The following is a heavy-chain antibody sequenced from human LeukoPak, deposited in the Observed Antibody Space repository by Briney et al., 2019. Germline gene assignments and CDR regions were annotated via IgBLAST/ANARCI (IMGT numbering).Heavy chain of an antibody. D-gene: IGHD6-13*01. V-gene: IGHV1-8*01. CDR3: ARGSGYSSSWGSDP. CDR1: GYTFTSYD. CDR2: MNPNSGNT. Sequence: GASVKVSCKASGYTFTSYDINWVRQATGQGLQWMRWMNPNSGNTGHAQKFQGRVTMTRNTSISTAYMELSSLRSEDTAVYYCARGSGYSSSWGSDPWGQGTLVTVSP. J-gene: IGHJ5*02.